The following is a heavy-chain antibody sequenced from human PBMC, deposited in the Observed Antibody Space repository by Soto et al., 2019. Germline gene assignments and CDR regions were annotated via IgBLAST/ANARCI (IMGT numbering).Heavy chain of an antibody. J-gene: IGHJ4*02. CDR2: ISGSGGST. Sequence: EVQLLESGGGLVQPGGSLRLSCAASGFTFSSYAMSWVRQAPGKGLEWVSAISGSGGSTYYADSVKGRFTISRDNSKNTLYLKMNSLRAEDTAVYYCAKGYYGSGIYDYWGQGTLVTVSS. D-gene: IGHD3-10*01. V-gene: IGHV3-23*01. CDR1: GFTFSSYA. CDR3: AKGYYGSGIYDY.